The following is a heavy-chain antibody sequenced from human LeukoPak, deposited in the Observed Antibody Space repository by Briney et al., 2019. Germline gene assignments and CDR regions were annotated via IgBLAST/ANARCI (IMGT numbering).Heavy chain of an antibody. V-gene: IGHV1-69*13. CDR3: ARDMYGITSSRWFDP. CDR2: IIPIFGTA. D-gene: IGHD3-10*01. CDR1: GGTFSSYA. J-gene: IGHJ5*02. Sequence: GASVKVSCKASGGTFSSYAISWVRQAPGQGLEWMGGIIPIFGTANYAQKFQGRVTITADESTSTAYMELSSLRSEDTAVYYCARDMYGITSSRWFDPWGQGTLVTVSS.